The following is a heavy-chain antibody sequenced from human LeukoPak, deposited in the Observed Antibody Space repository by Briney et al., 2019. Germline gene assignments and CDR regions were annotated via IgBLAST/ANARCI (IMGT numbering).Heavy chain of an antibody. CDR2: VKGDGRTT. D-gene: IGHD5-18*01. CDR1: GLTFSAFW. V-gene: IGHV3-74*01. Sequence: GGSLRLSCAAAGLTFSAFWMHWVRQPPGKGLVWVALVKGDGRTTVYADSVKGRFTISRDNAKNTLYLQMNSLRADDSGVYYCATEHSYGYDYWGQGVLVTVSS. J-gene: IGHJ4*02. CDR3: ATEHSYGYDY.